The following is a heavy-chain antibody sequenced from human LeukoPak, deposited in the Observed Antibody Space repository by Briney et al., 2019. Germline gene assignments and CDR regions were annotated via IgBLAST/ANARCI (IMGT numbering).Heavy chain of an antibody. Sequence: AASVKVSCKASGYTFTGYYMHWVRQAPGQGLEWMAWIDPNSGATNYAQKFQGRITMTRDTSISTAYMELSRLRSDDTAVYYCARVGATYSGDPWGQGTLVTVSS. D-gene: IGHD1-26*01. CDR3: ARVGATYSGDP. CDR2: IDPNSGAT. J-gene: IGHJ5*02. V-gene: IGHV1-2*02. CDR1: GYTFTGYY.